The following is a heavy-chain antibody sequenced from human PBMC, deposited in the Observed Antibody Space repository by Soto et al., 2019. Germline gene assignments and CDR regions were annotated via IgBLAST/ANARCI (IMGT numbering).Heavy chain of an antibody. Sequence: QVQLQESGPGLVKPSDTLSLTCAVSGYSISSSNWWGWIRQPPGKGLEWIGYIYYRGTTHYNPSLKSGFTMSVVPSEHQFSLKLTSLTAVDTAVYYCARREIQGPIDYWGQGTLVTVSS. V-gene: IGHV4-28*01. D-gene: IGHD1-26*01. CDR3: ARREIQGPIDY. CDR1: GYSISSSNW. CDR2: IYYRGTT. J-gene: IGHJ4*02.